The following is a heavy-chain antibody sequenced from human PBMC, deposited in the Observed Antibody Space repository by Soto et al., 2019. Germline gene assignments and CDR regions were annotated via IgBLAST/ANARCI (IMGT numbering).Heavy chain of an antibody. CDR2: ISWNSGSI. D-gene: IGHD5-18*01. Sequence: GGSLRLSCAASGFTFDDYAMHWVRQAPGKGLEWVSGISWNSGSIGYADSVKGRFTISRDNAKNSQYLQMNSLRAEDTALYYCAKAYSYSMAGDAFDIWGQGTMVTVSS. V-gene: IGHV3-9*01. CDR3: AKAYSYSMAGDAFDI. J-gene: IGHJ3*02. CDR1: GFTFDDYA.